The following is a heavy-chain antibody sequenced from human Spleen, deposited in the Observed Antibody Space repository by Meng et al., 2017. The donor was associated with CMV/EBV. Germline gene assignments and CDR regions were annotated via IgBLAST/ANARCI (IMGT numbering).Heavy chain of an antibody. V-gene: IGHV3-23*01. CDR1: GFTFTSYA. CDR3: AKAPYSSDWNAFDY. Sequence: ASGFTFTSYAMGWVRQAPGKGLEWVSVISDGGTRTYYADSVKGRFTISRDNSKNTQYLQMNSLRVEDTAVYYCAKAPYSSDWNAFDYWGQGTLVTVSS. J-gene: IGHJ4*02. CDR2: ISDGGTRT. D-gene: IGHD6-19*01.